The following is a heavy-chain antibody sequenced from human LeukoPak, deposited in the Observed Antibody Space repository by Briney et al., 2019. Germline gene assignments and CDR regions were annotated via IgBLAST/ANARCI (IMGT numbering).Heavy chain of an antibody. J-gene: IGHJ3*02. CDR2: INPNSGGT. CDR1: GYTFTGYY. V-gene: IGHV1-2*02. D-gene: IGHD1-26*01. Sequence: GASVKVSCKASGYTFTGYYMHWVRQVPGQGLEWMGWINPNSGGTNYAQKFQGRVTMTRDTSISTAYMELSRLRSDDTAVYYCARGAGSYYLAAFDIWGQGTMVTVSS. CDR3: ARGAGSYYLAAFDI.